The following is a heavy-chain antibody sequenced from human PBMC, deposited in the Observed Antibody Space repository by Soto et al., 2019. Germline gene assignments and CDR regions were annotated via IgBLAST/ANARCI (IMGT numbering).Heavy chain of an antibody. CDR1: GGTFSSYT. CDR2: IIPILGIA. J-gene: IGHJ5*02. Sequence: ASVKVSCKASGGTFSSYTISWVRQAPGQGLEWMGRIIPILGIANYAQKYQGRVTITADKSTSTANKELSSLRSEDTALYFFARDPPYDFWSGFNWFDPWGQGTLVTVS. D-gene: IGHD3-3*01. V-gene: IGHV1-69*04. CDR3: ARDPPYDFWSGFNWFDP.